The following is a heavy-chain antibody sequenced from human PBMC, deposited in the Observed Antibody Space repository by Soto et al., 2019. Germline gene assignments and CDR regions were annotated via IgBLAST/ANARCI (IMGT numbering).Heavy chain of an antibody. CDR3: AKAYSGSGGPFDY. D-gene: IGHD6-6*01. Sequence: GVSLSLSCSASGFRFSTYGMHWVRPAPGKGPEWVAVLSFDGSNRYYTDSAKGRFTISRDNAKNPLYLQMNSLRPEDTALYYCAKAYSGSGGPFDYWGQGILVTVSS. CDR1: GFRFSTYG. V-gene: IGHV3-30*18. CDR2: LSFDGSNR. J-gene: IGHJ4*02.